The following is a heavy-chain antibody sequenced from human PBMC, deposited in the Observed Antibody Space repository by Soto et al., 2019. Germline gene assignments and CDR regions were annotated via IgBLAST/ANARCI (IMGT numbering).Heavy chain of an antibody. D-gene: IGHD6-13*01. CDR3: ARGIAAAGQFDY. CDR1: GFSLSTSGMC. CDR2: IDWDDDK. Sequence: PTLVNPTQTLTLTCTFSGFSLSTSGMCVSWIRQPPGKALEWLARIDWDDDKYYSTSLKTRLTISKDTSKNQVVLTMTNMDPVDTATYYCARGIAAAGQFDYWGQGTLVTVSS. J-gene: IGHJ4*02. V-gene: IGHV2-70*11.